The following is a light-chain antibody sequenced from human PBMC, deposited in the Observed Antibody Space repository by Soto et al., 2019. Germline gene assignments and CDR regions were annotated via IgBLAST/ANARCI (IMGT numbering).Light chain of an antibody. V-gene: IGKV3-11*01. Sequence: LWRQCPDILLLSPGERATLSCRASQSVSSHLAWYQQKPGQSPRLLIYDASNRATGIPDRFSGSGSGTDFTFAISILEPEDFAVYSCQLSDPFGQGTRLEIK. J-gene: IGKJ5*01. CDR1: QSVSSH. CDR2: DAS. CDR3: QLSDP.